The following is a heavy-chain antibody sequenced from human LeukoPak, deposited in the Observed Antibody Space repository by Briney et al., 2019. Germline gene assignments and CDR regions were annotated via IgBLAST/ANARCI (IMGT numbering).Heavy chain of an antibody. V-gene: IGHV4-38-2*02. CDR3: ARSKAHLSTSWYGNWFDP. CDR1: GYSVSSGYY. CDR2: MYHSGDT. D-gene: IGHD2-2*01. J-gene: IGHJ5*02. Sequence: SETLSLTCTVSGYSVSSGYYWGWIRQPPGKGLERIASMYHSGDTYYNPSLRSRVTISLDTSKNQLSLKLSSVTAADTAVYYCARSKAHLSTSWYGNWFDPWGQGTLVTVSS.